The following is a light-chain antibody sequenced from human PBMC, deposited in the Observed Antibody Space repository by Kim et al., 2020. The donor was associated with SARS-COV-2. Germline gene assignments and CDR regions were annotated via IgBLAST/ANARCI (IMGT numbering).Light chain of an antibody. CDR3: QKYNSAPLT. CDR2: AAS. Sequence: ASVGNRFTITCRASQGISNYLAWYQQKPGEVPKLLIYAASTLQSGVPSRFSGSGSGTDFTLTISSLQPEDVATYYCQKYNSAPLTFGGGTKVDIK. J-gene: IGKJ4*01. V-gene: IGKV1-27*01. CDR1: QGISNY.